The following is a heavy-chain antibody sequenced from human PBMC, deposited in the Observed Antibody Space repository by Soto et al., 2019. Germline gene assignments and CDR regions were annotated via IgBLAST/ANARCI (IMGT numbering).Heavy chain of an antibody. CDR3: AKSPPGGTARLRRANYYFDY. CDR2: ISGSGGST. CDR1: GFTFSSYA. Sequence: GGSLRLSCAASGFTFSSYAMSWVRQAPGKGLEWVSAISGSGGSTYYGDSVKGRLTISRDNSKNTLYLQMNSLRAEDTAVYYCAKSPPGGTARLRRANYYFDYWGQGTLVTVSS. D-gene: IGHD6-6*01. J-gene: IGHJ4*02. V-gene: IGHV3-23*01.